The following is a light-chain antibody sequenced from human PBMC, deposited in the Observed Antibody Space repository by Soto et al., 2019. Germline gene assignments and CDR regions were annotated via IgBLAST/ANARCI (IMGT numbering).Light chain of an antibody. V-gene: IGKV3-20*01. CDR3: QQYTGPPTT. CDR1: QSVSSNY. CDR2: DAS. Sequence: EIVLTQSPGTLSLSPGERATLSSSASQSVSSNYLAWYQQKPGQAPRLLIYDASSRATGIPDRFSGSGSGTDFTLTISRLEPGDSAVYFCQQYTGPPTTFGQGTRLEIK. J-gene: IGKJ5*01.